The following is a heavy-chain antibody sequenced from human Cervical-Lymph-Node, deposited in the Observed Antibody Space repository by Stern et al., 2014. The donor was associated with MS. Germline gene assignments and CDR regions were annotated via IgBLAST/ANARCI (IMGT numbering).Heavy chain of an antibody. CDR2: ISAYNGNT. CDR3: SIGLLDNENTFDI. CDR1: GYSFSSYG. Sequence: DQLVESGAEVKKPGASVKVSCKASGYSFSSYGISWVREAPGQGIEWMGWISAYNGNTNYAQKLQSRLTMTTDTSTSTAYIELMSLRSDDTAVYYFSIGLLDNENTFDIWGQGTMVTVSS. V-gene: IGHV1-18*01. J-gene: IGHJ3*02. D-gene: IGHD2-15*01.